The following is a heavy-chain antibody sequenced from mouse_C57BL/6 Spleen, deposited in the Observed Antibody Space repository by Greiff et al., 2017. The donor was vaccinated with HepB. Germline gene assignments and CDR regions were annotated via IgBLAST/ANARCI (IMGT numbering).Heavy chain of an antibody. CDR3: TRSPTDYGSSYWWYFDV. CDR1: GYTFTDYE. Sequence: VQLQQSGAELVRPGASVTLSCKASGYTFTDYEMHWVKQTPVHGLEWIGAIDPETGGTAYNQKFKGKAILTADKSSSTAYMALHSLTSEDSAVYYCTRSPTDYGSSYWWYFDVWGTGTTVTVSS. D-gene: IGHD1-1*01. J-gene: IGHJ1*03. V-gene: IGHV1-15*01. CDR2: IDPETGGT.